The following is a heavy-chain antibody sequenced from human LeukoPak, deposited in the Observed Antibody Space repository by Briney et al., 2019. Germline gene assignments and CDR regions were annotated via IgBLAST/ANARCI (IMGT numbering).Heavy chain of an antibody. V-gene: IGHV4-61*02. CDR3: ARGRGRDVSFYYGMDV. J-gene: IGHJ6*02. Sequence: SQTLSLTCTVSRASISSGSYYWSWIRQPAEEGLEGIGRIFSNGTTNHNPSLKSRVTISVATSKNHFSLKLSSVTAADTAVYYCARGRGRDVSFYYGMDVWGQGTTVTVSS. CDR1: RASISSGSYY. D-gene: IGHD3-10*01. CDR2: IFSNGTT.